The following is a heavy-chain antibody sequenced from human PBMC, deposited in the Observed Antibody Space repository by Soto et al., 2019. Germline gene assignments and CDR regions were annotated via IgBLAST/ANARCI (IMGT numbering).Heavy chain of an antibody. J-gene: IGHJ4*02. CDR2: ISAYNGNT. CDR1: GGTFSSYA. D-gene: IGHD6-19*01. Sequence: ASVKVSCKASGGTFSSYAISWVRQTPGQGLEWMGWISAYNGNTNYAQKLQGRVTMTTDTSTGTAYMELRSLRSDDTAVYYCARDRAVAGNYFDYWGQGTLVTVS. CDR3: ARDRAVAGNYFDY. V-gene: IGHV1-18*01.